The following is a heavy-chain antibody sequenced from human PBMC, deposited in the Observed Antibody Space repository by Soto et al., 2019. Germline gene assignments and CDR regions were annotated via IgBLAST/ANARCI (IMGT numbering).Heavy chain of an antibody. CDR2: IHSNGATI. J-gene: IGHJ4*02. D-gene: IGHD6-13*01. CDR1: GFTLSDYY. V-gene: IGHV3-11*01. Sequence: GGSLRLSCEVSGFTLSDYYMSWIRQAPGKGLEWVSYIHSNGATIYYSDSVEGRFTISRDIAKNSVYLQMNSLRVEDTAVYYCAREAWSSSSWTPLGYWGQGSLVTVS. CDR3: AREAWSSSSWTPLGY.